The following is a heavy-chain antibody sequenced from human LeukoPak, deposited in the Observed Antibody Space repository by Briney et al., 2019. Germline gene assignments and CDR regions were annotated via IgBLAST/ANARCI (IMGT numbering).Heavy chain of an antibody. CDR3: ARAGCSSTSCYDLPGLYYMDV. Sequence: SETLSLTCTVSGGSISSYYWSWIRQPPGKGLEWIGYIYYSGSTNYNPSLKSRVTISVDTSKNQFSLKLSSVTAADTAVYYCARAGCSSTSCYDLPGLYYMDVWGKGTTVTVSS. V-gene: IGHV4-59*01. J-gene: IGHJ6*03. D-gene: IGHD2-2*01. CDR2: IYYSGST. CDR1: GGSISSYY.